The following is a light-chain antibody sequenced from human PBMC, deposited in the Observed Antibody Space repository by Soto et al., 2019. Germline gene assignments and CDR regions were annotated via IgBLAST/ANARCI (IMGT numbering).Light chain of an antibody. CDR2: GAS. J-gene: IGKJ4*01. V-gene: IGKV3-15*01. Sequence: EIVSTQSPGTLSLSPRERATLSCMASRSFASSYLAWYQHKPGQAPRLLTSGASTGATGIPARFSGSGSGTEFTLTISSLQSEDCAIYYCQQYHTWPITFGGGTKVDI. CDR1: RSFASSY. CDR3: QQYHTWPIT.